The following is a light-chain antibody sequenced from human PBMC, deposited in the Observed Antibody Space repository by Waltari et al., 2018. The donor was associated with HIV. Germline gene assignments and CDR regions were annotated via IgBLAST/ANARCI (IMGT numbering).Light chain of an antibody. J-gene: IGKJ1*01. Sequence: EIVTTQSPSILSVSPGERATLSCRASQSVSRNLAWYQQRPGQAPRLLIYGASVRATDIPARFSGSGSGTEFTLTISSLQSEDFAFYSCQQYNHWPLAFGQGTKVE. CDR1: QSVSRN. CDR2: GAS. CDR3: QQYNHWPLA. V-gene: IGKV3-15*01.